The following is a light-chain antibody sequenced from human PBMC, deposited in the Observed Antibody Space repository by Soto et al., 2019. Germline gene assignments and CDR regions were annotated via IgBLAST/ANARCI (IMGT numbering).Light chain of an antibody. J-gene: IGKJ1*01. Sequence: EIVSTQSVGTLSLSQGERATHSCRASQSVISTYLAWYQQKPGQAPRLLISGASTRATGVPDRFSGSGSGTDFTLTISRLEPEDFAVYYCQQYGSSRAFGQGTKVDI. CDR3: QQYGSSRA. CDR2: GAS. CDR1: QSVISTY. V-gene: IGKV3-20*01.